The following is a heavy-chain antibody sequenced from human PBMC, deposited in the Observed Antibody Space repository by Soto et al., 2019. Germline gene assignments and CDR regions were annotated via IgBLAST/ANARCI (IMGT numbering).Heavy chain of an antibody. V-gene: IGHV3-13*01. J-gene: IGHJ2*01. Sequence: GGSLRLSCAASGFTFSSYDMHWVRQATGKGLEWVSAIGTAGDTYYPGSVKGRFTISRENAKNSLYLQMNSLRAGDTAVYYCARAGRAVAGNVGYFDLWGRGTLVTVSS. CDR2: IGTAGDT. D-gene: IGHD6-19*01. CDR1: GFTFSSYD. CDR3: ARAGRAVAGNVGYFDL.